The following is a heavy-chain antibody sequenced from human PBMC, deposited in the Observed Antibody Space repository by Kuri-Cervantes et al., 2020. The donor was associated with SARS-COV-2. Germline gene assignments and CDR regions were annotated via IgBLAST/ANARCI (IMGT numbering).Heavy chain of an antibody. CDR3: SACGSTDCYNYYYYGLDV. J-gene: IGHJ6*02. V-gene: IGHV3-72*01. CDR2: IRNEVNSYTT. CDR1: GFSFSDHY. Sequence: GESLKISCAASGFSFSDHYMDWARQAPGKGLEWVGRIRNEVNSYTTEYAASVKGRFTISRADSQNSLFLQMNSLKTEDTAVYYCSACGSTDCYNYYYYGLDVWGQGTTVTVSS. D-gene: IGHD2-2*01.